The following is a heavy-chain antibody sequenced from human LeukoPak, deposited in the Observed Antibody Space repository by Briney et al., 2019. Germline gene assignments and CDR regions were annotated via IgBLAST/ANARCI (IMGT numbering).Heavy chain of an antibody. V-gene: IGHV4-38-2*02. D-gene: IGHD3-10*01. CDR1: GYSISSGYY. CDR2: IYHSGST. CDR3: ARALNYYGSGSYGDYFDY. J-gene: IGHJ4*02. Sequence: SETLSLTCTVSGYSISSGYYWGWIRQPPGKGLEWIGSIYHSGSTYYNPSLKSRVTISVDTSKNQFSLKLSSVTAADTAVYYCARALNYYGSGSYGDYFDYWGQGTLVTVSS.